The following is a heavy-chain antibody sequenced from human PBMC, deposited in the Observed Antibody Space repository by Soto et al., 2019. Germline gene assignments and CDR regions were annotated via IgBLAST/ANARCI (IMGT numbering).Heavy chain of an antibody. Sequence: EVQLVESGGGFVKPGGSLRLSCAASGFTFTSAWMNWVRQAPGKGLEWVARIVSRSDGGAIDYAAPVRGRFTISRDDSKNTLYLQMNSLKVEDTGIYFCTTATKLHAGGQVSGAFDVWGQGTMVTASS. V-gene: IGHV3-15*07. D-gene: IGHD1-7*01. CDR2: IVSRSDGGAI. J-gene: IGHJ3*01. CDR1: GFTFTSAW. CDR3: TTATKLHAGGQVSGAFDV.